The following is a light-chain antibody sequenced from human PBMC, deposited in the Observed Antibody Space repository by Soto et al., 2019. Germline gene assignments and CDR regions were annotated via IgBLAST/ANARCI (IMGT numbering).Light chain of an antibody. V-gene: IGKV4-1*01. CDR1: QSVLYRSNNNNY. Sequence: DIVMTQSPDSLAVSLGERATLNCKSSQSVLYRSNNNNYLAWYQQKPGQPPKLLIYWATTGESGVPDRFSGSGSGTDFTLTITSLQAEDVAVYFCHQYYSTPWTFGQGTKVEIK. J-gene: IGKJ1*01. CDR3: HQYYSTPWT. CDR2: WAT.